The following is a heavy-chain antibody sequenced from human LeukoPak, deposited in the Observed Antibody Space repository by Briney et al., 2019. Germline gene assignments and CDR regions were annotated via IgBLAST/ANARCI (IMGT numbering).Heavy chain of an antibody. D-gene: IGHD3-10*01. V-gene: IGHV3-74*01. CDR2: IKSDGSST. CDR3: ARGPPASGSCGGFDP. CDR1: GFNFSPYW. J-gene: IGHJ5*02. Sequence: GGSLRLSCAASGFNFSPYWMHWVRQAPGKGLVWVSRIKSDGSSTDYADSVKGRFTISRDNAKSTLYLQMNSLRAEDTAVYYCARGPPASGSCGGFDPWGQGTLVTVSS.